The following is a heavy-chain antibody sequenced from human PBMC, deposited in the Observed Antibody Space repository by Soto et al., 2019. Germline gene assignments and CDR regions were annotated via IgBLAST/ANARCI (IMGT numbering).Heavy chain of an antibody. CDR2: IYYSGST. CDR3: ARVSDYYDSSGYFDY. J-gene: IGHJ4*02. CDR1: GGSISSYY. D-gene: IGHD3-22*01. Sequence: PSETLSLTCTVSGGSISSYYWSWILQPPGKGLEWIGYIYYSGSTNYNPSLKSRVTISVDTSKNQFSLKLSSVTAADTAVYYCARVSDYYDSSGYFDYWGQGTLVTVSS. V-gene: IGHV4-59*01.